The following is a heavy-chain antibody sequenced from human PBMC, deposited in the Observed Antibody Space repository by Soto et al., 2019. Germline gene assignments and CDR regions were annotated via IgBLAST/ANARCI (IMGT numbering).Heavy chain of an antibody. J-gene: IGHJ4*02. CDR3: AKKVTIYAVDPADY. V-gene: IGHV3-23*01. CDR1: GFMFSNYS. D-gene: IGHD3-3*01. CDR2: ISGSGDAT. Sequence: GGSLRLSCAASGFMFSNYSMSWVRQAPGKGLEWVSVISGSGDATYYAASVQGRFTLSRDNSKNTLYLQMNSLTVADTAVYYCAKKVTIYAVDPADYWGQGTQVTVSS.